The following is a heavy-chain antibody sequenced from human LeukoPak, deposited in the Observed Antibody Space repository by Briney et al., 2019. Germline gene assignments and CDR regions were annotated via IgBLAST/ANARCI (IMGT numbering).Heavy chain of an antibody. CDR3: ARDPPLSGGENY. D-gene: IGHD3-10*01. CDR1: GFTVSSNY. J-gene: IGHJ4*02. V-gene: IGHV3-53*01. CDR2: IYSGGST. Sequence: GGSLRLSCAASGFTVSSNYMSWVRQAPGKGLEWVSVIYSGGSTYYADSVKGRFTLSRDNSKNTLYLQMNSLRAEDTAVYYCARDPPLSGGENYWGQGTLVTVS.